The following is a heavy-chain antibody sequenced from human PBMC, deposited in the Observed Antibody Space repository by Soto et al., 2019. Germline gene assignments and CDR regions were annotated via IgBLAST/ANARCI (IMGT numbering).Heavy chain of an antibody. CDR2: INAGNGNT. CDR1: GYTFTSYA. V-gene: IGHV1-3*05. Sequence: QVQLVQSGAEEKKPGASVKVSCKASGYTFTSYAMHWVRQAPGQRLEWMGWINAGNGNTKYSQKFQGRVTITRDTSASTAYMELSSLRSEDTAVYYCARDLNYGDAFDFWGQGTMVTVSS. D-gene: IGHD1-7*01. J-gene: IGHJ3*01. CDR3: ARDLNYGDAFDF.